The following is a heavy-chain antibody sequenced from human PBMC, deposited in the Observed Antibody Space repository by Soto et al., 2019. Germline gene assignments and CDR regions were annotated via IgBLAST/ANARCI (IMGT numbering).Heavy chain of an antibody. D-gene: IGHD2-8*01. V-gene: IGHV4-59*01. CDR3: ARGVTNGYYDY. J-gene: IGHJ4*02. Sequence: SETLSLTCTVSGVSISSYYWSWIRQPPGKGLEWIGYIYYSGSTNYNPSLKSRVTISVDTSKNQFSLKLSSVTAADTAVYYCARGVTNGYYDYWGQGTLVTVSS. CDR2: IYYSGST. CDR1: GVSISSYY.